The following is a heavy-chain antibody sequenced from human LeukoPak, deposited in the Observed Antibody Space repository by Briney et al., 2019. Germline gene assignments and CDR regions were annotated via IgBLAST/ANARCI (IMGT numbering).Heavy chain of an antibody. CDR3: ASGLGYCSGGSCYSLGLPDY. V-gene: IGHV5-51*01. CDR1: GYSSTSYW. CDR2: IYPGDSDT. D-gene: IGHD2-15*01. Sequence: GESLKISCKGSGYSSTSYWIGWVRQMPGKGLEWMGIIYPGDSDTRYSPSFQGQVTISADKSISTAYLQWSSLKASDTAMYYCASGLGYCSGGSCYSLGLPDYWGQGTLVTVSS. J-gene: IGHJ4*02.